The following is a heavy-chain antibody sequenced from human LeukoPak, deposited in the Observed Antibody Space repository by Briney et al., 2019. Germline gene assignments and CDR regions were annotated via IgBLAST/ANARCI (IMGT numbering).Heavy chain of an antibody. CDR1: GFTLSDNY. V-gene: IGHV3-66*02. CDR2: IYSDGVT. Sequence: GGSLRLSCAASGFTLSDNYMSWVRQAPGGGLEWGSLIYSDGVTYYGDSVKGRFTISRDNSKNTLYLQMNSLTPEDTAVYYCARDRAGTQTWVEFDYWGQGTLVTVSS. CDR3: ARDRAGTQTWVEFDY. D-gene: IGHD3-10*01. J-gene: IGHJ4*02.